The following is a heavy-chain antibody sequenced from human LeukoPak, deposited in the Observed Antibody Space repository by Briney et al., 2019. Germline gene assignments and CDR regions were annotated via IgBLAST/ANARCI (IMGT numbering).Heavy chain of an antibody. CDR1: GFTFINAW. CDR2: IKSKTDRGTT. Sequence: GGSLRLSCAASGFTFINAWMSWVRQAPGKGLEWVGRIKSKTDRGTTDYAAPVKGRFTISRDDSKNTLYLQMNSLKTEDTAVYYCSTVRYCSGGSCVGGMDVWGQGTTVTVSS. J-gene: IGHJ6*02. V-gene: IGHV3-15*01. D-gene: IGHD2-15*01. CDR3: STVRYCSGGSCVGGMDV.